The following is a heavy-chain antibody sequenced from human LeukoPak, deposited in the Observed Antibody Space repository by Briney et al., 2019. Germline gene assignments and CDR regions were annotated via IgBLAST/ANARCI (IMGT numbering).Heavy chain of an antibody. J-gene: IGHJ4*02. CDR3: ARLGSSGYY. Sequence: SETLSLTCAVYGGSFSGYYWSWIRQPPGKGLEWIGEIYHSGSTNYNPSLKSRVTISVDTSKNQFSLKLSSVTAADTAVYYCARLGSSGYYWGQGTLVTVSS. V-gene: IGHV4-34*01. CDR1: GGSFSGYY. CDR2: IYHSGST. D-gene: IGHD3-22*01.